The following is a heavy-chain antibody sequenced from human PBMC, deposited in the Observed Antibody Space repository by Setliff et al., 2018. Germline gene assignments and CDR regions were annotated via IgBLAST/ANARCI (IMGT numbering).Heavy chain of an antibody. CDR3: ARDSRGLVPAAIEGSYYYYGMDV. V-gene: IGHV1-69*13. J-gene: IGHJ6*02. CDR2: IIPIFGTA. CDR1: GGTFSSYA. D-gene: IGHD2-2*02. Sequence: WASVKVSCKASGGTFSSYAISWVRQAPGQGLEWMGGIIPIFGTANYAQKFQGRVTITADESTSTAYMELSSLRSEDTAVYYCARDSRGLVPAAIEGSYYYYGMDVWGQGTTVTAP.